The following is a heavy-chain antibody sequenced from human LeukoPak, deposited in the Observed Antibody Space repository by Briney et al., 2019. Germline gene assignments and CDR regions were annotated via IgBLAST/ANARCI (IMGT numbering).Heavy chain of an antibody. CDR1: GFTFSSYW. CDR3: ARGNYGGNSPDY. D-gene: IGHD4-23*01. Sequence: PGGSLRLSCAASGFTFSSYWMHWVRQAPGKGLVWVSRISSDGSNTNYADSVEGRFTISRDNARNTLHLQMNSLRAEDTAVYYCARGNYGGNSPDYWGQGTLVTVSS. V-gene: IGHV3-74*01. J-gene: IGHJ4*02. CDR2: ISSDGSNT.